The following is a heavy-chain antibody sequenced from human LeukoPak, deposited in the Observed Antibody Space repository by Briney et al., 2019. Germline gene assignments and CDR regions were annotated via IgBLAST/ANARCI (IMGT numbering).Heavy chain of an antibody. CDR1: GYSFTSYW. CDR3: ARISGMAVAVGWFDP. CDR2: IDPSDSYT. Sequence: GESLKISCKGSGYSFTSYWISWVRQMPGKGLEWMGRIDPSDSYTNYSPSFQGHVTISADKSISTAYLQWSSLKASDTAMYYCARISGMAVAVGWFDPWGQGTLVTVSS. J-gene: IGHJ5*02. D-gene: IGHD6-19*01. V-gene: IGHV5-10-1*01.